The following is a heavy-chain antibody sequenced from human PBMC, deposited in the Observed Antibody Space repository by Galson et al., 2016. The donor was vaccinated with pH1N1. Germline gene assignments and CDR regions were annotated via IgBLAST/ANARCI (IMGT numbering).Heavy chain of an antibody. CDR1: GFTFNKYA. CDR2: ISGSGRDT. V-gene: IGHV3-23*01. J-gene: IGHJ4*02. Sequence: SLRLSCAASGFTFNKYAMTWVRQAPGKGLEWVSAISGSGRDTYYADSVNGRFTISRDNSKDTVYLQMNSLTVEDTAIYYCAKVPRRGFNGYGVDYWSQGTLVTVSS. CDR3: AKVPRRGFNGYGVDY. D-gene: IGHD5-12*01.